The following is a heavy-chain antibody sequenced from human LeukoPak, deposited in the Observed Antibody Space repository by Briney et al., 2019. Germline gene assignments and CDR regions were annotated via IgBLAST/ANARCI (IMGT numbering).Heavy chain of an antibody. CDR1: GYTFTSYY. CDR3: ARVNILTGYPDY. D-gene: IGHD3-9*01. Sequence: ASVKVSCKASGYTFTSYYMHWVRQAPGQGLEWMGIINPSGGSTSYAQKLQGRVTMTTDTSTSTAYMELRSLRSDDTAVYYCARVNILTGYPDYWGQGTLVTVSS. J-gene: IGHJ4*02. V-gene: IGHV1-46*01. CDR2: INPSGGST.